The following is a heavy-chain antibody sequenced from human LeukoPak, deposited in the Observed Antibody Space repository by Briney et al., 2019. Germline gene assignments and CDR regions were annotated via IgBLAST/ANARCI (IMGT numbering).Heavy chain of an antibody. Sequence: GGSLRLSCAASGFTFSSYEMNWVRQAPGKGLEWTSYISSTSSSIYYADSVKGRFTISRDNAKNSVHLQMNSLRAEDTATYYCVSAYGGLLDYWGQGTLVTVSS. CDR1: GFTFSSYE. CDR3: VSAYGGLLDY. V-gene: IGHV3-48*03. CDR2: ISSTSSSI. J-gene: IGHJ4*02. D-gene: IGHD3-16*01.